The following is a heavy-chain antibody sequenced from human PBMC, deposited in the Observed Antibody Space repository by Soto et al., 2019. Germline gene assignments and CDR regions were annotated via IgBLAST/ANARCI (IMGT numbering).Heavy chain of an antibody. J-gene: IGHJ3*01. Sequence: EVQLVESGGGLVQPGESLRLSCAASGFTFSYYWMHWVRQAPGKGLVWVSRIHSDGSSTTYADSVKDRFTISRDNARNTLYLQMNSLRAEDTAVYYSARGDRGALDLWGQGTVLTVSS. CDR2: IHSDGSST. D-gene: IGHD1-26*01. CDR1: GFTFSYYW. CDR3: ARGDRGALDL. V-gene: IGHV3-74*03.